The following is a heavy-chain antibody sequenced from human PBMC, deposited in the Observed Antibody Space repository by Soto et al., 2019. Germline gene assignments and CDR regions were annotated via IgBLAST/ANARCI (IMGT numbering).Heavy chain of an antibody. CDR3: ARGRRRSSPQDFDY. V-gene: IGHV4-34*01. J-gene: IGHJ4*02. CDR1: GGSFSGYY. Sequence: SETLSLTCAVYGGSFSGYYWSWIRQPPGKGLEWIGEINHSGSTNYNPSLKSRVTISVDTSKNQFSLKLSSVTAADTAVYYCARGRRRSSPQDFDYWGQGTLVTVSS. D-gene: IGHD6-6*01. CDR2: INHSGST.